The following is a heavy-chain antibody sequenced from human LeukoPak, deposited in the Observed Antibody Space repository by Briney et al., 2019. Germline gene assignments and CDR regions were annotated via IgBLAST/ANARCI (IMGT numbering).Heavy chain of an antibody. CDR2: VYSGDST. V-gene: IGHV3-53*01. CDR3: ARTIVGATYYFDY. Sequence: GGPLRLSCAATGFTVSSNSMRWVRQAPGKRLAWVSVVYSGDSTYSADSVKGRLTISRDNSKNTLSLQMNSLRAEDTAVYYCARTIVGATYYFDYWGQGTLVTVSS. D-gene: IGHD1-26*01. CDR1: GFTVSSNS. J-gene: IGHJ4*02.